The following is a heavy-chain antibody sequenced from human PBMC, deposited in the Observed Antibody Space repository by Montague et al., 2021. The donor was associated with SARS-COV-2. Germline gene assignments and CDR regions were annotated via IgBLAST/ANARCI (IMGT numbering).Heavy chain of an antibody. D-gene: IGHD5-18*01. V-gene: IGHV3-30-3*01. Sequence: SLRLSCAASGFTFGSYAMHWVRQAPGKELEWVAVILYDGSNKYYADSVKGRFTISRDNSKNTLYLQMNSLRAEDTAVYYCAAPMVKDYWGQGTLVTVSS. J-gene: IGHJ4*02. CDR3: AAPMVKDY. CDR2: ILYDGSNK. CDR1: GFTFGSYA.